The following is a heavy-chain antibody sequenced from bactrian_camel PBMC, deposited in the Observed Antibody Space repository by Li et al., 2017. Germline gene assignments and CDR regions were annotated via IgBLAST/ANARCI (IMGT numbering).Heavy chain of an antibody. CDR1: GNTAGLDY. CDR2: LYIDTDRS. Sequence: QVQLVESGGGSVQAGGSLRLSCAASGNTAGLDYMGWYRQAPGKELEGITSLYIDTDRSAYIDSVKGRFTTSQDNAKNTLYLQMNDLKPEDSAMYICAAGYGNASPTYWGQGTQVTVS. J-gene: IGHJ4*01. V-gene: IGHV3-2*01. CDR3: AAGYGNASPTY. D-gene: IGHD2*01.